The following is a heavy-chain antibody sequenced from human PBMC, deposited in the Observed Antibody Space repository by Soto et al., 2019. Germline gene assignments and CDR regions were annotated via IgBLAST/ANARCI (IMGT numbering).Heavy chain of an antibody. V-gene: IGHV3-23*01. CDR2: ISGSGGST. CDR3: AKGYCSSTSCYASVAFDY. Sequence: PGGSLRLSCAASGFTFSSYAMSWVRQAPGKGLEWVSAISGSGGSTYYADSVKGRFTISRDNSKNTLYLQMNSLRAEDTAVYYCAKGYCSSTSCYASVAFDYWGQGTLVTVSS. D-gene: IGHD2-2*01. CDR1: GFTFSSYA. J-gene: IGHJ4*02.